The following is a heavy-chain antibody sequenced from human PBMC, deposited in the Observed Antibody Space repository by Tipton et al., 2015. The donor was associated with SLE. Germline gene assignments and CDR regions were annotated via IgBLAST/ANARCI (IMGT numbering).Heavy chain of an antibody. Sequence: QLVQSGAEVKKPGESLKISCKGSGYSFTSYWIGWVRQMPGKGLEWMGIIYPGDSDTRYSPSFQGQVTISADKSISTAYLQWSSLKASDTAMYYCASTWLETAMVRAFDIWGQGTMVTVSS. D-gene: IGHD5-18*01. J-gene: IGHJ3*02. CDR2: IYPGDSDT. V-gene: IGHV5-51*03. CDR1: GYSFTSYW. CDR3: ASTWLETAMVRAFDI.